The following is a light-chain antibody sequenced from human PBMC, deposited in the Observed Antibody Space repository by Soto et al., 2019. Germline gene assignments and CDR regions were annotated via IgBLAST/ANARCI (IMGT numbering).Light chain of an antibody. J-gene: IGLJ2*01. V-gene: IGLV1-44*01. Sequence: QSVLAQPPSASGTPGQRVTISWSGSSSNIGSNTVNWYQQLPGAAPKLLIYRNNQRPSGVPDRFSGSKSGTSASLAISGLQSEDEADYYCATWDDSLKVLFGGGTKVTVL. CDR2: RNN. CDR1: SSNIGSNT. CDR3: ATWDDSLKVL.